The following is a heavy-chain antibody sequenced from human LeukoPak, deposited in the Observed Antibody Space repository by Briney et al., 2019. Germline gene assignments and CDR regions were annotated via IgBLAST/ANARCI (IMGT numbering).Heavy chain of an antibody. D-gene: IGHD1-1*01. Sequence: GGSLRLSCAASGFTFSSYAMSWVRQAPGKGLEWVSAISGTGGSTHYADSVKGRFTISRDNSKKTLYLQMNSLRAGDTAVYYCARDGKTGTRGALDAFDIWGQGTMVTVSS. CDR3: ARDGKTGTRGALDAFDI. CDR2: ISGTGGST. J-gene: IGHJ3*02. CDR1: GFTFSSYA. V-gene: IGHV3-23*01.